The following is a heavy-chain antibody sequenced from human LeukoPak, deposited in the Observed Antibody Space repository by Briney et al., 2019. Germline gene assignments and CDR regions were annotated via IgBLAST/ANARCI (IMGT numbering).Heavy chain of an antibody. CDR2: ISAYNGNT. D-gene: IGHD1-26*01. CDR3: ARGGRELYSDY. V-gene: IGHV1-18*01. CDR1: GGTFSSYA. J-gene: IGHJ4*02. Sequence: ASVKVSCKASGGTFSSYAISWVRQAPGQGLEWMGWISAYNGNTNCAQKLQGRVTMTTDTSTSTAYMELRSLRSDDTAVYYCARGGRELYSDYWGQGTLVTVSS.